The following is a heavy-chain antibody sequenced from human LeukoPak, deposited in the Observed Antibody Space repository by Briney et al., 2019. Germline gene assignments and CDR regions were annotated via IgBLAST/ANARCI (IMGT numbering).Heavy chain of an antibody. Sequence: SETLSLTCTVSGYSISSGYYWGWIRQPPGKGLEWIGNIYHSGSTYYDSSLKSRLTISIDTSKNQFSLKLTSVTAADTAVYYCARRTTYVGWLPSESPSCFDYWGQGTLVTVSS. V-gene: IGHV4-38-2*02. CDR3: ARRTTYVGWLPSESPSCFDY. CDR2: IYHSGST. J-gene: IGHJ4*02. CDR1: GYSISSGYY. D-gene: IGHD5-12*01.